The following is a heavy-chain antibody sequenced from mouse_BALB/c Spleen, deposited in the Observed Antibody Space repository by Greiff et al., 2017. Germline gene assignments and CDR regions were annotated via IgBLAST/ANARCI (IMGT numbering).Heavy chain of an antibody. D-gene: IGHD2-3*01. V-gene: IGHV3-6*02. CDR3: AGGLLRAMDY. Sequence: EVKLQESGPGLVKPSQSLSLTCSVTGYSITSGYYWNWIRQFPGNKLEWMGYISYDGSNNYNPSLKNRISITRDTSKNQFFLKLNSVTTEDTATYYCAGGLLRAMDYWGQGTSVTVSS. CDR2: ISYDGSN. CDR1: GYSITSGYY. J-gene: IGHJ4*01.